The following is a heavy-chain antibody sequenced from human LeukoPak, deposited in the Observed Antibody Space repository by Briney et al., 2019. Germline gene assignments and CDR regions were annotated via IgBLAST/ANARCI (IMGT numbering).Heavy chain of an antibody. V-gene: IGHV1-69*13. Sequence: ASVKVSCKASGGTFSSYAISWVRQAPGQGLEWMGGIIPIFGTANYAQKFQGRVTITADESTSTAYRELSSLRSEDTAVYYCARDEGFDSHIDYWGQGTLVTVSS. J-gene: IGHJ4*02. CDR1: GGTFSSYA. D-gene: IGHD3-9*01. CDR2: IIPIFGTA. CDR3: ARDEGFDSHIDY.